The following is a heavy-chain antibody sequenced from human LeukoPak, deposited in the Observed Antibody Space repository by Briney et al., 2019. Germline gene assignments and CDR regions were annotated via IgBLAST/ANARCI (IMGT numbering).Heavy chain of an antibody. D-gene: IGHD4-23*01. CDR1: GFTFSTYE. J-gene: IGHJ4*02. Sequence: GGSLRLSCAASGFTFSTYEMNWVRQAPGKGLEWVSYISDSGDSIYYTDSVKGQFTISRDNSKNTLYLQMNSLRAEDTAVYYCARDYGGDAGLDSWGQGTLVTVSS. CDR3: ARDYGGDAGLDS. V-gene: IGHV3-48*03. CDR2: ISDSGDSI.